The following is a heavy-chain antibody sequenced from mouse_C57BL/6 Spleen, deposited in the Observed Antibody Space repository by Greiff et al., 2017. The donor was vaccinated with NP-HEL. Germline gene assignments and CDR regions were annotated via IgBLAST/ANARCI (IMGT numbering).Heavy chain of an antibody. CDR3: ARSAYYYGSSPWYFDV. V-gene: IGHV1-85*01. J-gene: IGHJ1*03. Sequence: QVQLKQSGPELVKPGASVKLSCKASGYTFTSYDINWVKQRPGQGLEWIGWIYPRDGSTKYNEKFKGKATLTVDTSSSTAYMELHSLTSEDSAVYFCARSAYYYGSSPWYFDVWGTGTTVTVAS. D-gene: IGHD1-1*01. CDR2: IYPRDGST. CDR1: GYTFTSYD.